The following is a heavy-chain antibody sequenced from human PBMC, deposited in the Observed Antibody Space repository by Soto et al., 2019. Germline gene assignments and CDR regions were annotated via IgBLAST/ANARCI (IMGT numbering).Heavy chain of an antibody. CDR1: GGSIRRRGFY. D-gene: IGHD2-8*02. CDR2: VYYRGTT. J-gene: IGHJ5*02. CDR3: AASGGPEGDWFDP. Sequence: SETLSLTCTVTGGSIRRRGFYWSWIRQRPGEGLEWIGFVYYRGTTDYNPSLRSRMTISADTSRNQFYLDVTSVTVADTAVYYCAASGGPEGDWFDPWGQGILVTVSS. V-gene: IGHV4-31*03.